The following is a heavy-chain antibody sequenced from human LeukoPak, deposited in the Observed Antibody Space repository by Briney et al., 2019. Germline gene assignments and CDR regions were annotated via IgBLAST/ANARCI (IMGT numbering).Heavy chain of an antibody. V-gene: IGHV3-23*01. CDR2: ISGSAYNS. CDR3: AKHSGSYFIYYVDS. D-gene: IGHD1-26*01. Sequence: GGSLRLSCAASGFTFSSYGMSWVRQAPGKGLEWVSTISGSAYNSYYAESVKGRFTISRDNSANTLYLQMNSLRAEDTALYYCAKHSGSYFIYYVDSWGQGTLVTVSS. CDR1: GFTFSSYG. J-gene: IGHJ4*02.